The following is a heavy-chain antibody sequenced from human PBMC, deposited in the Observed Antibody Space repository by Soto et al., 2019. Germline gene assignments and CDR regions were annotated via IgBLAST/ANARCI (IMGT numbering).Heavy chain of an antibody. V-gene: IGHV2-70*11. J-gene: IGHJ6*04. CDR1: GFSRSTSGMC. Sequence: SGPTLVNPTQTLTLTCTFSGFSRSTSGMCVSWIRQPPGKALEWLARIDWDDDKYYSTSLKTRLTISKYTSKNQVVLTMTNMDPVDTAMYYCARGYSGYGEGVWGKGPTVTVSS. CDR3: ARGYSGYGEGV. CDR2: IDWDDDK. D-gene: IGHD5-12*01.